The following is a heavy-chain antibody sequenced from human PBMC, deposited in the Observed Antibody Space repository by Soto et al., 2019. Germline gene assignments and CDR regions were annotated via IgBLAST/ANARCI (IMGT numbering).Heavy chain of an antibody. V-gene: IGHV3-9*01. CDR2: ISWNSGSI. CDR1: GFTFDDYA. Sequence: HPGGSLRLSCAASGFTFDDYAMHWVRQAPGKGLEWVSGISWNSGSIGYADSVKGRFTISRDNAKNSLYLQMNSLRAEDTALYYCAKDYSSSQHLGEYFQHWGQGTLVTVSS. D-gene: IGHD6-13*01. J-gene: IGHJ1*01. CDR3: AKDYSSSQHLGEYFQH.